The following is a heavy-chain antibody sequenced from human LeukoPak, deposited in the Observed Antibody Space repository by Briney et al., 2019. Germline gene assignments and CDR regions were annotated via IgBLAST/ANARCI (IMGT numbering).Heavy chain of an antibody. CDR2: INPSGSST. J-gene: IGHJ4*02. Sequence: GASVKVSCKASGYTFTSYYMHWVRQAPGQGLEWMGIINPSGSSTSYAQKFQGRVTMTRDTSISTAYMELSRLRSDDTAVYYCATGPRAGATALGYWGQGTLVTVSS. CDR1: GYTFTSYY. V-gene: IGHV1-46*01. D-gene: IGHD1-26*01. CDR3: ATGPRAGATALGY.